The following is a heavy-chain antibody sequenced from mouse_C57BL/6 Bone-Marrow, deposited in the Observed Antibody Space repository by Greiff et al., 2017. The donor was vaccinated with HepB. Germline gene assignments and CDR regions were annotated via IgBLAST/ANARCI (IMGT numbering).Heavy chain of an antibody. V-gene: IGHV5-9-1*02. D-gene: IGHD3-3*01. CDR3: TREGHWFAY. CDR1: GFTFSSYA. Sequence: EVQRVESGEGLVKPGGSLKLSCAASGFTFSSYAMSWVRQTPEKRLEWVAYISSGGDYIYYADTVKGRFTIPRDNARNTLYLQMSSLKSEDTAMYYCTREGHWFAYWGQGTLVTVSA. J-gene: IGHJ3*01. CDR2: ISSGGDYI.